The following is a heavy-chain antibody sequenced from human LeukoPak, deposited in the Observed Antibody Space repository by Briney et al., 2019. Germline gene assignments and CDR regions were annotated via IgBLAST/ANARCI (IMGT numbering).Heavy chain of an antibody. V-gene: IGHV3-11*01. CDR3: AKGGEYQLPESFDI. CDR2: ISSSCSTI. D-gene: IGHD2-2*01. J-gene: IGHJ3*02. Sequence: PGGSLRLSCAASGFPFSDYYMSWIRQAPGKGLEWVSYISSSCSTIYYADSVKGRFTISRDNSKNPLYLQMNSLRAGDTAVYYCAKGGEYQLPESFDIWGQGTMVTVSS. CDR1: GFPFSDYY.